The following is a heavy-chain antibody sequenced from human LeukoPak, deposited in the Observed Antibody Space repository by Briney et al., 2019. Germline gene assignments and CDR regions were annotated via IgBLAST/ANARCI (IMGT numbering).Heavy chain of an antibody. CDR3: ARYLVTYSYYYHGMDV. CDR1: GFTFSDYY. V-gene: IGHV3-11*01. Sequence: GGSLRLSCAASGFTFSDYYMSWIRQAPGKGLEWVSYISSSGSTIYYADSVKGRLTISRDNAKNSLYLQMNSLRAEDTAVYYCARYLVTYSYYYHGMDVWGQGTTVTVSS. D-gene: IGHD3-9*01. J-gene: IGHJ6*02. CDR2: ISSSGSTI.